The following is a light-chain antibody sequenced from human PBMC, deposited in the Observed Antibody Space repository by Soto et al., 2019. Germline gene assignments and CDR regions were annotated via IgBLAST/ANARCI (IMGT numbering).Light chain of an antibody. V-gene: IGKV3-11*01. CDR1: QSVSSY. CDR3: QQRSNWPGIT. Sequence: EIVLTQSPATLSLSPGERTTLSCRATQSVSSYLAWYQQKPGQAPRLLLYDASNRATGIPARFSGSGSGTDFTLTISSLEPEDFAVYYCQQRSNWPGITFGQGTRLEIK. J-gene: IGKJ5*01. CDR2: DAS.